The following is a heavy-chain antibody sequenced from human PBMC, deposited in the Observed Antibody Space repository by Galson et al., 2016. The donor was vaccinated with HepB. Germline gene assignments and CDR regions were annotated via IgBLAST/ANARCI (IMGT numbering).Heavy chain of an antibody. CDR3: ARDPHALDF. Sequence: SLRLSCAASGFIFSSYSMNWVRQAPGKGPEWVSYISRSTPTIYYADSVKGRFTVSRDNAKNSLYLQMNNLRDEDTAVYYCARDPHALDFWGQGTLVTVSS. CDR2: ISRSTPTI. CDR1: GFIFSSYS. V-gene: IGHV3-48*02. J-gene: IGHJ4*02.